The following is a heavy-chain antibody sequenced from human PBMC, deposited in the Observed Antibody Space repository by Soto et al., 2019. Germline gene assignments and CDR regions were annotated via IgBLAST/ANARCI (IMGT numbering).Heavy chain of an antibody. D-gene: IGHD2-15*01. Sequence: PSETLSLTCAVYGGSFSGYYWSWIRQPPGKGLEWIGEINHSGSTNYNPSLKSRVTISVDTSKNQFSLKLSSVTAADTAAYYCARGLHIVVVVADPSRGGMDVWGQGTTVTVSS. CDR3: ARGLHIVVVVADPSRGGMDV. V-gene: IGHV4-34*01. J-gene: IGHJ6*02. CDR1: GGSFSGYY. CDR2: INHSGST.